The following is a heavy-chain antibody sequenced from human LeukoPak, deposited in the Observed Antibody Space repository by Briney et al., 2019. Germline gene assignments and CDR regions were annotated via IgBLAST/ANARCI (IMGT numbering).Heavy chain of an antibody. CDR3: ARVSWFPGTSYYYMDV. D-gene: IGHD1-1*01. CDR1: GGSISSYY. CDR2: IHYSGST. Sequence: SETLPLTCTVPGGSISSYYWSWIRQPPGKGLVWIGYIHYSGSTNYSPSLKSRVTISVDTSKNQFSLNLTSVTAADSAVYYCARVSWFPGTSYYYMDVWGKGTTVTVSS. J-gene: IGHJ6*03. V-gene: IGHV4-59*01.